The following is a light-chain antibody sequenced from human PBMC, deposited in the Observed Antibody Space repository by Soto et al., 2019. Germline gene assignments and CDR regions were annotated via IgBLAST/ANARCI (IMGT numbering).Light chain of an antibody. Sequence: DIKLTQSPSFLSASVGDRLTITCRARQDIRSCLAWYQQKPGKAPNLLIYTVSTLQSGVPSRFSGSRSGTEFTITIRSQQTEDFATYYCHRCNSSPFTFGGGTKVEI. J-gene: IGKJ4*01. V-gene: IGKV1-9*01. CDR3: HRCNSSPFT. CDR1: QDIRSC. CDR2: TVS.